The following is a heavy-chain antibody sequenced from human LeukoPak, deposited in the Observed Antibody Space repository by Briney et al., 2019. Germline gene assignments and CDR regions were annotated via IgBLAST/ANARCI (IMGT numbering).Heavy chain of an antibody. V-gene: IGHV1-2*02. CDR3: ARVSPSASAIDFDH. CDR2: INPNSGGT. CDR1: GYTFTDYY. Sequence: ASVKVSCKASGYTFTDYYMHWVRQAPGQGLEWMGWINPNSGGTNYPQKFQGRVTVTRDTSTSTAYMDLSSLRSDDTAIYYCARVSPSASAIDFDHWGQGTLVTVSS. D-gene: IGHD2-15*01. J-gene: IGHJ4*02.